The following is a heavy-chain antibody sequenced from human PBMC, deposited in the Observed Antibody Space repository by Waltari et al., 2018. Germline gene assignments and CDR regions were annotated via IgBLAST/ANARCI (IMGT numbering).Heavy chain of an antibody. CDR2: ISSSSSTI. CDR1: GFTFSSYS. J-gene: IGHJ6*02. CDR3: ARDGYDLYYYGMDV. D-gene: IGHD5-18*01. V-gene: IGHV3-48*01. Sequence: EVQLVESGGGLVQPGGSLRLSCAASGFTFSSYSMNWVRQAPGKGLEWVSYISSSSSTIYYADSVKGRFTITRDNAKNSLYLQRNSLRAEDTAVYYCARDGYDLYYYGMDVWGQGTTVTVSS.